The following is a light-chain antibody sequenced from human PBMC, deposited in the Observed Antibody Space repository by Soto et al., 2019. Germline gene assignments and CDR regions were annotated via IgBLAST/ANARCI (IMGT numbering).Light chain of an antibody. CDR3: SSYTSSTTLV. Sequence: QSALTQPASVSGSPGQSITISCTGTSSDVGGYNYVSWYQHHPGKAPKLMIYEVSNRPSGVSHRFSGSKSGNTASLTISGLQAEDEADYYCSSYTSSTTLVFGGGTKLTV. V-gene: IGLV2-14*01. CDR1: SSDVGGYNY. J-gene: IGLJ2*01. CDR2: EVS.